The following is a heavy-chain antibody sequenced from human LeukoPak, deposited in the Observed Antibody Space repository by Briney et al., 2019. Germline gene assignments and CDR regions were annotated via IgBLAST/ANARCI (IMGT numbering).Heavy chain of an antibody. CDR2: IKQDGGEI. CDR3: AKGRWNDFWSGYYADY. Sequence: PGGSLRLSCTASGFTFSRYWMSWVRQVPRKGLEWVANIKQDGGEIYYVDSVKGRFTLSRDNAKNSLYLQMSSLRAEDTAVYYCAKGRWNDFWSGYYADYWGQGTLVTVSS. V-gene: IGHV3-7*03. D-gene: IGHD3-3*01. J-gene: IGHJ4*02. CDR1: GFTFSRYW.